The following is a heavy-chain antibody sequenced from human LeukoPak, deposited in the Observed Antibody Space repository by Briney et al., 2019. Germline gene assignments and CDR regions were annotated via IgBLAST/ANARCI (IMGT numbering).Heavy chain of an antibody. CDR3: AREGGRILRYFDWLLGYCDY. CDR2: IIPIFGTA. Sequence: SVKVSCKASGGTFSSYAISWVRQAPGQGLEWMGGIIPIFGTANYAQKFQGRVTITAYESTSTAYMELSSLRSEDTAVYYCAREGGRILRYFDWLLGYCDYWGQGTLVTVSS. V-gene: IGHV1-69*01. CDR1: GGTFSSYA. D-gene: IGHD3-9*01. J-gene: IGHJ4*02.